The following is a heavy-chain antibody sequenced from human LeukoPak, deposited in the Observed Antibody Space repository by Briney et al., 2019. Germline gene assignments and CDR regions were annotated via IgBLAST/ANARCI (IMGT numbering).Heavy chain of an antibody. Sequence: PSETLSLTCTVSGGSISSYYWSWIRQPPGKGLEWIGYIYYSGSTNYNPSLKSRVTISVDTSKNLFSLKLSSVTAADTAVYYCARQRWDFDYWGQGTLVTVSS. CDR2: IYYSGST. D-gene: IGHD1-26*01. J-gene: IGHJ4*02. V-gene: IGHV4-59*01. CDR1: GGSISSYY. CDR3: ARQRWDFDY.